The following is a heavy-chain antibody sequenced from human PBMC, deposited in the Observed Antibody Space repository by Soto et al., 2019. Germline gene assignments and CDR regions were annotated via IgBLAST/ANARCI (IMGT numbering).Heavy chain of an antibody. J-gene: IGHJ4*02. D-gene: IGHD5-18*01. CDR1: GFAVSTDY. CDR3: ARGALYSYGSYFDC. CDR2: IYDDGAT. Sequence: GGFLRLSCAASGFAVSTDYLIWVRQAPGMGLECVSVIYDDGATYYADSVRGRFTISRDNSKNTLYLQMNSLRAEDTAVYFCARGALYSYGSYFDCWGQGTLVTVSS. V-gene: IGHV3-53*01.